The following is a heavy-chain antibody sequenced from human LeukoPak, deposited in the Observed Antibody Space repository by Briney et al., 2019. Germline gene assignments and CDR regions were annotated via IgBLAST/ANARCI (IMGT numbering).Heavy chain of an antibody. CDR1: GFTFSSYS. CDR3: ARDRPEYSSSSGWFDP. Sequence: GGSLRLSCAASGFTFSSYSMNWVRQAPGKGLEWVSSISSSSSYIYYADSVKGRFTISRDNAKNSLYLQMNSLRAEDTAVYYCARDRPEYSSSSGWFDPWGQGTRVTVSS. D-gene: IGHD6-6*01. J-gene: IGHJ5*02. V-gene: IGHV3-21*01. CDR2: ISSSSSYI.